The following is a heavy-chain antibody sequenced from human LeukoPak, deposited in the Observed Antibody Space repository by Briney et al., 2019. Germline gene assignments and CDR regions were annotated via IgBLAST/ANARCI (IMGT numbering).Heavy chain of an antibody. J-gene: IGHJ3*02. CDR3: AHLMIAGPHDAFDI. D-gene: IGHD3-22*01. CDR1: SLSTSGVG. Sequence: SLSTSGVGVGWIRQPPGKALEWLALIYWDDDKRYSPSLKSRLTITKDTPKNQVVLTMTNMDPVDTATYYCAHLMIAGPHDAFDIWGQGTMVTVSS. V-gene: IGHV2-5*02. CDR2: IYWDDDK.